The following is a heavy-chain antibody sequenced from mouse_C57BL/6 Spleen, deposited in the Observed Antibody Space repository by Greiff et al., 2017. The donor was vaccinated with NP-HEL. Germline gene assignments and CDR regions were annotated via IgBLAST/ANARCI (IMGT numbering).Heavy chain of an antibody. CDR2: ILPGSGST. CDR1: GYTFNGYW. V-gene: IGHV1-9*01. D-gene: IGHD1-1*01. J-gene: IGHJ2*01. Sequence: QVQLQQSGAELMKPGASVKLSCKATGYTFNGYWIEWVKQRPGHGLEWIGEILPGSGSTNYNEKFKGKATFTADTSSNTAYMQLSSLTTEDSAIYYCARRGTTVVARDYWGQGTTLTVSS. CDR3: ARRGTTVVARDY.